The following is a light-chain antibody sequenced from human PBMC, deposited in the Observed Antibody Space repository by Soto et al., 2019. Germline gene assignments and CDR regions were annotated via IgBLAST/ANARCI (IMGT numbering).Light chain of an antibody. CDR1: QTVSSY. CDR2: GAS. J-gene: IGKJ5*01. Sequence: ENVLTQSPGTLSLSPGERANLSCRASQTVSSYLTWYQQRPGQAPRLLIYGASKRATGIPDRFSGSGSGTDFTLTISRLEPEDFALYYCQQYGTSPITFGQGTRLEIK. V-gene: IGKV3-20*01. CDR3: QQYGTSPIT.